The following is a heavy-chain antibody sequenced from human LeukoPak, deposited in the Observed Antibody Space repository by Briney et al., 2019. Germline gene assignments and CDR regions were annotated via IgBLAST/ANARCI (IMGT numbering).Heavy chain of an antibody. J-gene: IGHJ4*02. CDR3: AREGGYDYVWGSYRSYYFDY. CDR1: GGSISSYY. D-gene: IGHD3-16*02. CDR2: IYTSGST. V-gene: IGHV4-4*07. Sequence: SETLSLTCTVSGGSISSYYWSWIRQPAGKELEWIGRIYTSGSTNYNPSLKSRVTMSVDTSKNQFSLKLSSVTAADTAVYYCAREGGYDYVWGSYRSYYFDYWGQGPLVTVSS.